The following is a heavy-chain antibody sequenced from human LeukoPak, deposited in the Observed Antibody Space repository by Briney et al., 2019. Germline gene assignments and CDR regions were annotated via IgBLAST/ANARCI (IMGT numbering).Heavy chain of an antibody. CDR1: GYTFTSYD. J-gene: IGHJ6*02. CDR2: MNPNSGNT. V-gene: IGHV1-8*01. CDR3: ARGSVVPAAKAYYYYYGMDV. Sequence: ASVKVSCKASGYTFTSYDINRVRQATGQGLEWMGWMNPNSGNTGYAQKFQGRVTMTRNTSISTAYMELSSLRSEDTAVYYCARGSVVPAAKAYYYYYGMDVWGQGTTVTVSS. D-gene: IGHD2-2*01.